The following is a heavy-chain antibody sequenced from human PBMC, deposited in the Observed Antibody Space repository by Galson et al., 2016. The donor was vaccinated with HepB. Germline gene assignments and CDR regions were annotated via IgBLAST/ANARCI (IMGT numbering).Heavy chain of an antibody. CDR2: IRHSGGRT. CDR3: AKLEGGLTYYGMDV. V-gene: IGHV3-23*01. J-gene: IGHJ6*02. Sequence: SLRLSCAASGFFFSSYAMTWVRQAPGKGLEWVSGIRHSGGRTYYADSVNGRFTISRDNSKNTLYLQMNSLRAEDTAVYYCAKLEGGLTYYGMDVWGHGTTVTVSS. D-gene: IGHD2-15*01. CDR1: GFFFSSYA.